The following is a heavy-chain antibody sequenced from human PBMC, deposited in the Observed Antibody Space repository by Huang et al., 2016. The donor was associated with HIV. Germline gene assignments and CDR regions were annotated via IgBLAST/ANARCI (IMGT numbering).Heavy chain of an antibody. D-gene: IGHD6-19*01. Sequence: QITLKESGPTLVKPTQTLTLTCTFSGLSLSTSGVGVGGIRKPPGKALEWLALIHWNNDKNYNSSLKSRLTITKDTSKNQVVLTMANVDPLDTATYYCARRAASGWQQEYFHLWGQGTLVTVSS. CDR1: GLSLSTSGVG. J-gene: IGHJ1*01. V-gene: IGHV2-5*01. CDR2: IHWNNDK. CDR3: ARRAASGWQQEYFHL.